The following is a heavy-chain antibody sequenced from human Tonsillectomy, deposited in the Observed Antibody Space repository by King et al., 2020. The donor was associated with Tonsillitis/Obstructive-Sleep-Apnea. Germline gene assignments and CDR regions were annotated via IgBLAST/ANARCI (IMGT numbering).Heavy chain of an antibody. CDR2: INHSGST. Sequence: VQLQQWGAGLLKPSETLSLTCAVYGGSFSGYYWSWIRQPPGKGLEWIGEINHSGSTNYNPSLKSRVTISVDTSKNQFSLKLSSVTAADTAVYYCARGWLYNWFDPWGQGTLVTVSS. CDR1: GGSFSGYY. D-gene: IGHD5-12*01. J-gene: IGHJ5*02. V-gene: IGHV4-34*01. CDR3: ARGWLYNWFDP.